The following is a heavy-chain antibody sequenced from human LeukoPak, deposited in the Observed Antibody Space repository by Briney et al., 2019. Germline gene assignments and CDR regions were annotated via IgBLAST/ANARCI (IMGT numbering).Heavy chain of an antibody. V-gene: IGHV1-46*01. CDR3: AGGTYSYGRNPGY. CDR2: INPSGGST. D-gene: IGHD5-18*01. J-gene: IGHJ4*02. Sequence: ASVKLSCKASGYTFTGYYMHWVRQAPGEGLEWMGKINPSGGSTSYAQKFQGRVTMTRDTSMSTVYMELSSLRSEDTAVYYCAGGTYSYGRNPGYWGQGTLVTVSS. CDR1: GYTFTGYY.